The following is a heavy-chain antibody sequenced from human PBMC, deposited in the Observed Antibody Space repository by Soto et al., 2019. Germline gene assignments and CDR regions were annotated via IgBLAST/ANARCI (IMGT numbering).Heavy chain of an antibody. CDR2: INPNSGGT. CDR1: GYTFTGYY. J-gene: IGHJ5*02. D-gene: IGHD6-19*01. Sequence: QVQLVQSGAEVKKPGASVKVSCKASGYTFTGYYMHWVRQAPGQGLEWMGWINPNSGGTNYAQKLQGRVTMTTDTSTSTAYMELRSLRSDDTAVYYCARGGYSSGWAYNWFDPWGQGTLVTVSS. V-gene: IGHV1-2*02. CDR3: ARGGYSSGWAYNWFDP.